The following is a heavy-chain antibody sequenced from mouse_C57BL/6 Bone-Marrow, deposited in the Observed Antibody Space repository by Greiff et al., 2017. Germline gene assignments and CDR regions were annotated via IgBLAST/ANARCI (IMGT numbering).Heavy chain of an antibody. CDR3: ARRRGNWDDY. V-gene: IGHV1-81*01. CDR2: IYPRSGNT. J-gene: IGHJ2*01. Sequence: HVHVKQSGAELARPGASVKLSCKASGYTFTSYGISWVKQRTGQGLEWIGEIYPRSGNTYYNEKFKGKATLTADKSSSTAYMELRSLTSEDSAVYFCARRRGNWDDYWGQGTTLTVSS. D-gene: IGHD4-1*01. CDR1: GYTFTSYG.